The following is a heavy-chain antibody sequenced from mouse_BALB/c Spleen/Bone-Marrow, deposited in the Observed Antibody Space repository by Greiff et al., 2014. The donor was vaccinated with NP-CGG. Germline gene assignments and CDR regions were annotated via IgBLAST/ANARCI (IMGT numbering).Heavy chain of an antibody. Sequence: QLVESGPELVKPGASVRMSCKASGYTFTSYVMHWVKQKPGQGLEWIGYINPYNDGTKYNEKFKGKATLTSDKSSSTAYMELSSLTSEDSAVYYCAREGGYYGSLYAMDYWGQGTSVTVSS. CDR3: AREGGYYGSLYAMDY. CDR2: INPYNDGT. J-gene: IGHJ4*01. V-gene: IGHV1-14*01. D-gene: IGHD1-1*01. CDR1: GYTFTSYV.